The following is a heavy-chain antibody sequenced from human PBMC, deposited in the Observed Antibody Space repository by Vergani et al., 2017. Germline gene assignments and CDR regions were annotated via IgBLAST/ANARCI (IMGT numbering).Heavy chain of an antibody. V-gene: IGHV4-38-2*02. CDR3: ARGFRGVGVNY. Sequence: QVQLQESGPGLVKPSETLSLTCTVSSYSISSGYYWGWIRQPPGKGLEWIGSIYHSGSTHYNPSLKSRVTISVDTSKNQFPLKLSSVTAADTAVYYCARGFRGVGVNYWGQGTLVTVSS. CDR1: SYSISSGYY. D-gene: IGHD2-15*01. CDR2: IYHSGST. J-gene: IGHJ4*02.